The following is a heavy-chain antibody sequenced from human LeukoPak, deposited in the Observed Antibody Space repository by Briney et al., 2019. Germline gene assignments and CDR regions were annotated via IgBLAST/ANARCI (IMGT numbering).Heavy chain of an antibody. Sequence: SVKVSCKTSGGTFSSYAISWVRQAPGQGLEWMGGIIPIFGTANYAQKFQGRVTITADESTSTAYMELSSLRSEDTAVYYCARGTPYDPPYNWFDPWGQGTLVTVSS. CDR3: ARGTPYDPPYNWFDP. D-gene: IGHD3-3*01. V-gene: IGHV1-69*13. CDR2: IIPIFGTA. J-gene: IGHJ5*02. CDR1: GGTFSSYA.